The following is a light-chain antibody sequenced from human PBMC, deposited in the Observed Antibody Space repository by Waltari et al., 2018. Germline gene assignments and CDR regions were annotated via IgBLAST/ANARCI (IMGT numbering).Light chain of an antibody. J-gene: IGKJ1*01. V-gene: IGKV3-20*01. CDR2: AAS. CDR3: QHHVRLPAT. Sequence: EIVLTQSPGTLSLSPGERATLSCRASQSVSRFLAWYQHKPGQAPRLLIYAASNRAAGIPDRFSGSGSGTDCSLTISRLELEDFAVYYCQHHVRLPATFGQGTKVEIK. CDR1: QSVSRF.